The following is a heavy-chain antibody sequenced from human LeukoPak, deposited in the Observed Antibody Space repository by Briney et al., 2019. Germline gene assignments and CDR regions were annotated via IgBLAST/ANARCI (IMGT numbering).Heavy chain of an antibody. D-gene: IGHD3-10*01. CDR1: GGSISSSSYY. J-gene: IGHJ4*02. V-gene: IGHV4-39*07. Sequence: SETLSLTCTVSGGSISSSSYYWGWIRQPPGKGLEWIGSIYYSGSTYYNPSLKSRVTISVDTSKNQFSLKLSSVTAADTAVYYCARAAYNYYGSGSSDFDYWGQGTLVTVSS. CDR3: ARAAYNYYGSGSSDFDY. CDR2: IYYSGST.